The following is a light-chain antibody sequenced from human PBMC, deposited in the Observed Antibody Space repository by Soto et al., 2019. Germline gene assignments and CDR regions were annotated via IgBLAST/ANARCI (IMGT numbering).Light chain of an antibody. J-gene: IGKJ4*01. V-gene: IGKV3-11*01. CDR1: QSVSSY. CDR3: QQRSNSPPVT. Sequence: EIVLTQSPATLSLSPGERATLSCRASQSVSSYLVWYQQKPGQAPRLLIYDASNRATGIPARFSGSGSGTDFTLTISSLEPEDFAVYYCQQRSNSPPVTFGGGTKVEIK. CDR2: DAS.